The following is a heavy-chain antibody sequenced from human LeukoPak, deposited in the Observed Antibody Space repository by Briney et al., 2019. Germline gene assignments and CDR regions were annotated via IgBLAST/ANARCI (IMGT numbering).Heavy chain of an antibody. Sequence: GASVKVSCKASGYTFSGHYMHWVRQAPGQGLEWLGWINPITGDTKYAQKFQGSVTMTRDTSISTVYMELSGLTSDDTAIYYCARYFAVPDGGGFDYWGQGTLVTASS. J-gene: IGHJ4*02. D-gene: IGHD3-3*01. V-gene: IGHV1-2*02. CDR3: ARYFAVPDGGGFDY. CDR2: INPITGDT. CDR1: GYTFSGHY.